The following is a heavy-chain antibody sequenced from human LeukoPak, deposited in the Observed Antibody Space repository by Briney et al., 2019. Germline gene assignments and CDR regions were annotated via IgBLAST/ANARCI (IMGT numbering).Heavy chain of an antibody. D-gene: IGHD4-17*01. V-gene: IGHV1-8*01. CDR2: MNPNSGNT. CDR1: GYTFTSYD. J-gene: IGHJ4*02. Sequence: ASVKVSCKASGYTFTSYDINWVRHATGQGLEWMGWMNPNSGNTGYAQKFQGRVTMTRNTSISTAYMELSRLRSEDTAVYYCVYDYGDYVFDYWGQGTLVTVSS. CDR3: VYDYGDYVFDY.